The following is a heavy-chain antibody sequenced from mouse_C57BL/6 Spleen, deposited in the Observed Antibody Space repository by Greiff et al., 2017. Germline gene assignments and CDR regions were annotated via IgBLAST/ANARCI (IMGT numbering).Heavy chain of an antibody. Sequence: QVQLQQSGPELVKPGASVKISCKASGYSFTSYYIHWVKQRPGQGLEWIGWIYPGSGNTKYNEKFKGKATLTADTSSSTAYMPLSSLTSEDAGVYFCCYDYDGGYAMDYWGQGTSVTVSS. J-gene: IGHJ4*01. CDR1: GYSFTSYY. CDR2: IYPGSGNT. CDR3: CYDYDGGYAMDY. V-gene: IGHV1-66*01. D-gene: IGHD2-4*01.